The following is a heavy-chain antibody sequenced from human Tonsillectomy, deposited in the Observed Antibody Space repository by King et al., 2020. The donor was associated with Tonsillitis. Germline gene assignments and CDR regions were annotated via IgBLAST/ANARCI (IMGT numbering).Heavy chain of an antibody. CDR2: INHNENT. Sequence: VQLQQWGAGLLKPSETLSLTCAVYGGSFSGYYWTWIRQPPGKGLEWIGEINHNENTNYNPSLESRVTITVDTSKNQFSLRLRSVTAADTVVYYCARDGGIAVATVDYWGQGTPVTVSS. V-gene: IGHV4-34*01. CDR3: ARDGGIAVATVDY. J-gene: IGHJ4*02. D-gene: IGHD6-19*01. CDR1: GGSFSGYY.